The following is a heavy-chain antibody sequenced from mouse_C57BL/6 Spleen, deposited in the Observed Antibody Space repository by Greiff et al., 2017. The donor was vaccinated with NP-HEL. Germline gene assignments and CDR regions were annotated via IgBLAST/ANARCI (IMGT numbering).Heavy chain of an antibody. Sequence: QVQLKESGPGLVQPSQSLSITCTVSGFSLTSYGVHWVRQSPGKGLEWLGVIWSGGSTDYNAAFISRLSISKDNSKSQVFFKMNSLQADDTAIYYCARIGYYSNYGGYFDVWGTGTTVTVSS. V-gene: IGHV2-2*01. D-gene: IGHD2-5*01. J-gene: IGHJ1*03. CDR2: IWSGGST. CDR3: ARIGYYSNYGGYFDV. CDR1: GFSLTSYG.